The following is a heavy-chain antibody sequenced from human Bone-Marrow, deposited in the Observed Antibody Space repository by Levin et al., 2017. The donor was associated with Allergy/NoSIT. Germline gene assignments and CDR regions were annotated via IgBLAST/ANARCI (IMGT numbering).Heavy chain of an antibody. CDR2: ISSPGTTI. V-gene: IGHV3-48*02. CDR3: ARDKYGDYDSDY. Sequence: PSQTLSLTCAASGFTFSSYSMNWVRQAPGKGLEWVSYISSPGTTIYYADSVKGRFTISRDNAKNSLFLQMNSLRDEDTAVYYCARDKYGDYDSDYWGQGTLVTVSS. D-gene: IGHD4-17*01. J-gene: IGHJ4*02. CDR1: GFTFSSYS.